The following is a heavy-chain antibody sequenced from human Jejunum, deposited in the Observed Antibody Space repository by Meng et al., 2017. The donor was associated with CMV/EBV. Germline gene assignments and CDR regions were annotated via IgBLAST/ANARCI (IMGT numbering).Heavy chain of an antibody. CDR1: YTFTTYG. V-gene: IGHV1-18*01. D-gene: IGHD6-6*01. J-gene: IGHJ3*02. CDR3: ARDGYSSSSYDAFDI. Sequence: YTFTTYGVSWVRQVPGQGLEWMGWISAYNGNTDYAQKFQGRVTMTTDTSTSTAYMDLRSLRSDDTALYYCARDGYSSSSYDAFDIWGQGTMVTVSS. CDR2: ISAYNGNT.